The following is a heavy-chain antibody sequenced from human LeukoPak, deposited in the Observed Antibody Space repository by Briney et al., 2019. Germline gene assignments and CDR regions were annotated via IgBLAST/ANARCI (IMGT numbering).Heavy chain of an antibody. J-gene: IGHJ4*02. CDR3: AKVPRITTIVGLYYFDY. Sequence: TGGPLRLSCAASGFTFSSYAMHWVRQAPGKGLEWVADISYDGSNKYYADSVKGRFAISRDNSKNTLDLQMNSLRGEDTAVYYCAKVPRITTIVGLYYFDYWGQGTLVTVSS. V-gene: IGHV3-30*18. CDR1: GFTFSSYA. CDR2: ISYDGSNK. D-gene: IGHD3-22*01.